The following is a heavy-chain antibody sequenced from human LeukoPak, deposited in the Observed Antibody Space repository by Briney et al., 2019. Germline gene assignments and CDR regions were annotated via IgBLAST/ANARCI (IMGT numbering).Heavy chain of an antibody. CDR2: ISYDGSNK. CDR1: GFTFSSYG. V-gene: IGHV3-30*18. D-gene: IGHD2-2*01. J-gene: IGHJ4*02. CDR3: AKDGPAATKGDY. Sequence: TGGSLRLSCAAPGFTFSSYGMHWVRQAPGKGLEWVAVISYDGSNKYYADSVKGRFTISRDNSKNTLYLQMNSLRAEDTAVYYCAKDGPAATKGDYWGQGTLVTVSS.